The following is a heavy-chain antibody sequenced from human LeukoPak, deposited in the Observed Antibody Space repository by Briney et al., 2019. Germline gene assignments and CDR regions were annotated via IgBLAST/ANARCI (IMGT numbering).Heavy chain of an antibody. CDR2: INHSGST. CDR3: ARDPCTNGVCYPQYYYYGMDV. CDR1: GGSFSGYY. V-gene: IGHV4-34*01. J-gene: IGHJ6*02. Sequence: PSETLSLTCAVYGGSFSGYYWSWIRQPPGKGLEWIGEINHSGSTNYNPSLKSRVTISVDTSKNQFSLKLSSVTAADTAVYYCARDPCTNGVCYPQYYYYGMDVWGQGTTVTVSS. D-gene: IGHD2-8*01.